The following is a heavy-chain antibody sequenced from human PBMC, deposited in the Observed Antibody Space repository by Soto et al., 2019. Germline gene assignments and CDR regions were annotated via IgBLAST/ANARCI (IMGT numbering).Heavy chain of an antibody. CDR3: VKGPTLTGYSYNSYFDY. D-gene: IGHD3-9*01. Sequence: GGSLRLSCAASGFTFSNYAMSWVRQPPGKGLEWVSAITGSGDNTYYADSVKGRFTISRDNSKNTLYLQMNSLRAEDTAVYYCVKGPTLTGYSYNSYFDYWGQGTLVTVSS. V-gene: IGHV3-23*01. CDR1: GFTFSNYA. J-gene: IGHJ4*02. CDR2: ITGSGDNT.